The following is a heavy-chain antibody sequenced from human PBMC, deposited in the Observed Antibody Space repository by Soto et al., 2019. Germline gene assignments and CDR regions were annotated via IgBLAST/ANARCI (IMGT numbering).Heavy chain of an antibody. J-gene: IGHJ4*02. CDR3: ATAEVDY. V-gene: IGHV3-74*03. Sequence: GGSLRLSCAASGFTFGDYWMHWVRQPPGKGPEWVSRMTGDGRTTQYADSVKGRFTASRDNAKSTLYLQMNSLRAEDTAVYYCATAEVDYWGPGTLVTV. CDR1: GFTFGDYW. CDR2: MTGDGRTT.